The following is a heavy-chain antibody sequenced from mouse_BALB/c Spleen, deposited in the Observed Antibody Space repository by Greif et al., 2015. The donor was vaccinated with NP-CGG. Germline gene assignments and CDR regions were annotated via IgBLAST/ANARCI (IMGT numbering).Heavy chain of an antibody. CDR3: ARWDWYFDV. Sequence: DVQLQESGAELVKPGASVKSSCTASGFNIKDTYMHWVKQRPEQGLEWIGRIDPANGNTKYDPKFQGKATITADTSSNTAYLQLSSLTSEDTAVYYCARWDWYFDVWGAGTTVTVSS. CDR1: GFNIKDTY. CDR2: IDPANGNT. J-gene: IGHJ1*01. V-gene: IGHV14-3*02.